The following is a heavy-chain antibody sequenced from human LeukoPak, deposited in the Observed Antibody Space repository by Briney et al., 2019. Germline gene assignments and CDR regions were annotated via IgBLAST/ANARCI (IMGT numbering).Heavy chain of an antibody. Sequence: SQTLSLTCTVSGGSISSGGYYWRWIRQHPGKGLEWIGHIYYRDSTYYNPSLKSRVTISANTSKNQFSLELSSVTAADTAVYYCARDNYYDTSAYALHIWGQGTMVTVSS. CDR3: ARDNYYDTSAYALHI. D-gene: IGHD3-22*01. J-gene: IGHJ3*02. CDR2: IYYRDST. V-gene: IGHV4-31*03. CDR1: GGSISSGGYY.